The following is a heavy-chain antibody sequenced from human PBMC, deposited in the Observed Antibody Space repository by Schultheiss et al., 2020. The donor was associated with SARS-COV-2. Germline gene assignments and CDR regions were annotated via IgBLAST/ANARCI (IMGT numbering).Heavy chain of an antibody. V-gene: IGHV3-48*04. CDR1: GFTFSSYS. CDR3: AKAPYGDYYYGMDV. CDR2: ISSSSSTI. Sequence: GGSLRLSCAASGFTFSSYSMNWVRQAPGKGLEWVSYISSSSSTIYYADSVKGRFTISRDNAKNSLYLQMDSLRPDDTAVYYCAKAPYGDYYYGMDVWGQGTTVTVSS. J-gene: IGHJ6*02. D-gene: IGHD4-17*01.